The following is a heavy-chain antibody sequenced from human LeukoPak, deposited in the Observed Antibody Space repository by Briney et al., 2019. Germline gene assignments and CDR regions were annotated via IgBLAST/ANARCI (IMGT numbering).Heavy chain of an antibody. Sequence: GGSLLLSCAASGFTFSSYTMHWVRPAPGKGLEWVSAIRGSSFTTYYADSVKGRFTISRDNSKNTLYLQMNSLRAEDTAIYYCAKAPYGDYYYYMDVWGKGTTVTIS. CDR2: IRGSSFTT. CDR1: GFTFSSYT. D-gene: IGHD4-17*01. CDR3: AKAPYGDYYYYMDV. V-gene: IGHV3-23*01. J-gene: IGHJ6*03.